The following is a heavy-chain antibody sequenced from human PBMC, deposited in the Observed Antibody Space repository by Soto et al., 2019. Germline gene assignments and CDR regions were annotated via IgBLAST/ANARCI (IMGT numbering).Heavy chain of an antibody. CDR3: VQSRCGGDCLEIYSSHAYNCLDV. Sequence: QVTLKESGPTLVKPTQTLTLTCTVSGLSLRTTGVGVGWVRQPPGKALEWLALLYWDDDQRYSPSLRSRLTIAKDISEKQVVLTMTNMDTVDTATYYCVQSRCGGDCLEIYSSHAYNCLDVGGQGTTVTGSS. D-gene: IGHD2-21*02. CDR2: LYWDDDQ. CDR1: GLSLRTTGVG. V-gene: IGHV2-5*02. J-gene: IGHJ6*02.